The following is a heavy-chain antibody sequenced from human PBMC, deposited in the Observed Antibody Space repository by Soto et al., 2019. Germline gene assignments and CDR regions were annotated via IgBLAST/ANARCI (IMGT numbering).Heavy chain of an antibody. CDR2: ISAYNVNT. V-gene: IGHV1-18*01. D-gene: IGHD4-17*01. CDR1: GYTCTSYG. J-gene: IGHJ6*02. Sequence: GXSWKLSGRAPGYTCTSYGISWVRQAPGQGLEWMGWISAYNVNTNYAQKLQGRVTMTTDTSTSTAYMELRSLRSDDTAVYYCARVRSTVTTHYYYGMDVCGQGTTVTVSS. CDR3: ARVRSTVTTHYYYGMDV.